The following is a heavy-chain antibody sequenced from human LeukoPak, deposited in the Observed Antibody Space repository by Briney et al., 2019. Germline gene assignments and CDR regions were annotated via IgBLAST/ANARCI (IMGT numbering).Heavy chain of an antibody. Sequence: GGSLRLSCAPSGFTFSSYSMNCVRHAPGKGVEWVSSISSSSSYIYYADSVKGRFTIPRDNAKNSLYLQMNSLRAEDRAVYYCARGVYSSSWSDYWGQGTLVTVSS. CDR3: ARGVYSSSWSDY. V-gene: IGHV3-21*01. D-gene: IGHD6-13*01. J-gene: IGHJ4*02. CDR2: ISSSSSYI. CDR1: GFTFSSYS.